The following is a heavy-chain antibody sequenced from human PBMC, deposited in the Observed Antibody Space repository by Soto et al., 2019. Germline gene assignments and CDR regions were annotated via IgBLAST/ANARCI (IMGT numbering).Heavy chain of an antibody. Sequence: EVQLVESGGGLVQVGGSLRLSCAASGFTFSSHSMNWVRQAPGKGLEWVSYISSSSSPIYYADSVKGRFTMSRDNAKNLLYMQMNSLRAEDTAVYYCARGARWNGGGLDDWGQGTLVTVSS. CDR2: ISSSSSPI. D-gene: IGHD1-1*01. CDR3: ARGARWNGGGLDD. V-gene: IGHV3-48*01. CDR1: GFTFSSHS. J-gene: IGHJ4*02.